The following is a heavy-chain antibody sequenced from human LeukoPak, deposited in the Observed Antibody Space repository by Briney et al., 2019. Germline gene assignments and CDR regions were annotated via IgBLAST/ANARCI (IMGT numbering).Heavy chain of an antibody. J-gene: IGHJ4*02. D-gene: IGHD1-14*01. CDR2: INQVGREK. V-gene: IGHV3-7*05. Sequence: GGSLRLSCAASGFSFSSHWMRWVGQAPGKGGEWVANINQVGREKYYVDSVKGRFSISRDNANNSLYLQMNSLRAEDTAVYYCARSNREFASGTGDYWGQGTLVTVSS. CDR1: GFSFSSHW. CDR3: ARSNREFASGTGDY.